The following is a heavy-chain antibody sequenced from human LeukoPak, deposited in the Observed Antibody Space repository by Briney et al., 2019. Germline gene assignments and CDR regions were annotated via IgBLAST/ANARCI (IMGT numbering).Heavy chain of an antibody. CDR1: GFTFSTYW. V-gene: IGHV3-7*01. CDR2: IKQDGSEK. CDR3: AGGQTYYYDTSGHYPLDC. Sequence: GGSLRLSCAASGFTFSTYWMTWVRQAPGKGLEWVANIKQDGSEKYYVDSVKGRFTISRDNAKNSLYLQMNSLRAEDTAVYYCAGGQTYYYDTSGHYPLDCWGQGTLVTVSS. D-gene: IGHD3-22*01. J-gene: IGHJ4*02.